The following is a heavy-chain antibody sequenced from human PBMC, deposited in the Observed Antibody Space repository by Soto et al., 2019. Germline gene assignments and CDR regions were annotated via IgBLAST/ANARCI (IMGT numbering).Heavy chain of an antibody. D-gene: IGHD1-26*01. V-gene: IGHV1-46*01. J-gene: IGHJ1*01. CDR1: GYTFTSYY. Sequence: GASVKVSCKASGYTFTSYYMHWVRQAPGQGLEWMGIINPSGGSTSYAQKFQGRVTMTRDTSTSTVYMELSSLRSEDTAVYYCARDMGGRIVGALAEYFQHWGQGTLVTVSS. CDR2: INPSGGST. CDR3: ARDMGGRIVGALAEYFQH.